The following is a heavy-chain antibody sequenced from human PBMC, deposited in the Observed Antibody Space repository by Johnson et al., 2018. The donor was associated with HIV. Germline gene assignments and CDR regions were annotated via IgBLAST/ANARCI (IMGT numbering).Heavy chain of an antibody. Sequence: QVQLVESGGGVVQPGRSLRLACAASAFTFSNYAMHWVRQAPGKGLEWVAVISYDGSSKYYADSVKGRFTISRDNSRNTLYLQMNTLRTEDTALYYCAKVGRIVVAIGNDAFDIWGQGTMVTVSS. V-gene: IGHV3-30-3*01. D-gene: IGHD2-21*01. CDR2: ISYDGSSK. CDR1: AFTFSNYA. CDR3: AKVGRIVVAIGNDAFDI. J-gene: IGHJ3*02.